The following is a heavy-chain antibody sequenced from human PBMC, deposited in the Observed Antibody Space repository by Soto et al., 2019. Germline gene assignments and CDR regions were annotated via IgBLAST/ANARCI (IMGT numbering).Heavy chain of an antibody. CDR1: GCFLSESY. D-gene: IGHD2-8*01. Sequence: SGTLSLTCAVYGCFLSESYWTWIRQPPGNGLERIGEINHVGTTNYNPSLASRVTLSVDTSKNQFSLKMTSVTAADRAMYFCARYNSYAIDYWGRGTLVTVSS. J-gene: IGHJ4*02. CDR2: INHVGTT. V-gene: IGHV4-34*01. CDR3: ARYNSYAIDY.